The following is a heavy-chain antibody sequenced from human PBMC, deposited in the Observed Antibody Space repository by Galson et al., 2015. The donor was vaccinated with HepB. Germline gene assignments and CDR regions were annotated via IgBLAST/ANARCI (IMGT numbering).Heavy chain of an antibody. CDR3: ARHLGDCSRGSCFFDY. D-gene: IGHD2-15*01. CDR2: IGDSGGTT. CDR1: GFIFSSFA. V-gene: IGHV3-23*01. J-gene: IGHJ4*02. Sequence: SLRLSCAASGFIFSSFAMSWVRQAPGKGLEWVSGIGDSGGTTYDADSVKGRFTISRDHSKNTLHLQMNSLRVEDTAVYYCARHLGDCSRGSCFFDYWGQGTLVTVSS.